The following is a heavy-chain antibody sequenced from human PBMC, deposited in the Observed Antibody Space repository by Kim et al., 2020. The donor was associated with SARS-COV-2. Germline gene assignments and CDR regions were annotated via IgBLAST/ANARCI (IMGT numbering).Heavy chain of an antibody. D-gene: IGHD3-10*01. Sequence: QKLQGRVTMTTDTSTSTAYMELRSLRSDDTAVYYCARGGEPITMVRGEDYWGQGTLVTVSS. V-gene: IGHV1-18*01. J-gene: IGHJ4*02. CDR3: ARGGEPITMVRGEDY.